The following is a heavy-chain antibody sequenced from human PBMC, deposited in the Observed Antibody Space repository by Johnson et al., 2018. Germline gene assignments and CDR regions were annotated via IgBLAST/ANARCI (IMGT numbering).Heavy chain of an antibody. J-gene: IGHJ6*03. D-gene: IGHD2-2*01. V-gene: IGHV3-30*03. CDR3: AFCSSTSCSEDYYYYYYYMDV. Sequence: QVQLVQSGGGVVQPGRSLRLSCVASGFTFSSYGMHWVRQAPGKGLEWVAVISYDGSNKYYADSVKGRFTISRDNSKNTLYLQMNRLGAEDTAGYYCAFCSSTSCSEDYYYYYYYMDVWGKGTTVTVSS. CDR2: ISYDGSNK. CDR1: GFTFSSYG.